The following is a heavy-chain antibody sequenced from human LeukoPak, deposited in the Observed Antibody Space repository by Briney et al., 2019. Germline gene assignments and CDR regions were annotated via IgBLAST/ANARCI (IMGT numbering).Heavy chain of an antibody. CDR3: ARVISHLFFDY. Sequence: SETLSLTCAVYSGSFSAYYWSWIRQPPGKGLEWIGEINHSGSTNYNPSLKSRVTISVDTSKKQFSLKLSSVTAADTAVYFCARVISHLFFDYWGQGSLVTVSS. J-gene: IGHJ4*02. V-gene: IGHV4-34*01. D-gene: IGHD3-10*01. CDR1: SGSFSAYY. CDR2: INHSGST.